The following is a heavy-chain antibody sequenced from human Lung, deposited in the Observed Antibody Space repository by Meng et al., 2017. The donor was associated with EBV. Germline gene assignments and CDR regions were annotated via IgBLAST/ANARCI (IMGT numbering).Heavy chain of an antibody. J-gene: IGHJ4*02. CDR3: ARGGAAAIRATQGVDL. V-gene: IGHV3-21*06. CDR1: GFTFDSYS. CDR2: ISSNSYYI. D-gene: IGHD2-15*01. Sequence: EVQLVESGGXLVKPGGSLRLSCGAYGFTFDSYSMSWIRQAPGKGLEWISSISSNSYYIFEADSVKGRFTISRDNAKDSAFLQMSSLTVDDTAVYYCARGGAAAIRATQGVDLWGQGTLVTVSS.